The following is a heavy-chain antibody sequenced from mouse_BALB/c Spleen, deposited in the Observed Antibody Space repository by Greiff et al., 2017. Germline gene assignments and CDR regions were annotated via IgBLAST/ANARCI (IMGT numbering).Heavy chain of an antibody. Sequence: DVKLQESGGGLVKPGGSLKLSCAASGFTFSSYAMSWVRQTPEKRLEWVASISSGGSTYYPDSVKGRFTISRDNARNILYLQMSSLRSEDTAMYYCARGYYGSSRGPYAMDYWGQGTSVTVSS. CDR2: ISSGGST. V-gene: IGHV5-6-5*01. J-gene: IGHJ4*01. D-gene: IGHD1-1*01. CDR1: GFTFSSYA. CDR3: ARGYYGSSRGPYAMDY.